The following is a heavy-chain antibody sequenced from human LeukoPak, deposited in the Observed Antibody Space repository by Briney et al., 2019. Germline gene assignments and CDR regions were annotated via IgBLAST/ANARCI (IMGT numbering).Heavy chain of an antibody. CDR2: INPNNGGT. D-gene: IGHD6-13*01. J-gene: IGHJ6*02. V-gene: IGHV1-2*02. Sequence: ASVKVSCKASGYTFTSYYMHWVRQAPGQGLEWMGWINPNNGGTNYVEKFRGRVTMTRDTSISTAHMELNRLRSDDTAVYYCARVRIGQQLDKYYYYAMDVWGQGTTVTVSS. CDR1: GYTFTSYY. CDR3: ARVRIGQQLDKYYYYAMDV.